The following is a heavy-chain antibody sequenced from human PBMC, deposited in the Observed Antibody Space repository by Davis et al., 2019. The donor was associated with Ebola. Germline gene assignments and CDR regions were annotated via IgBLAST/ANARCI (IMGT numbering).Heavy chain of an antibody. V-gene: IGHV4-39*01. J-gene: IGHJ5*02. CDR1: GGSISSSSYY. Sequence: MPSEILSLTCTVSGGSISSSSYYWGWIRQPPGKGLEWIGSIYYSGSTYYNPSLKSRVTISVDTSKNQFSLKLSSVTAADTAVYYCARHRTSRPYNWFDPWGQGTLVTVSS. CDR2: IYYSGST. CDR3: ARHRTSRPYNWFDP. D-gene: IGHD2-2*01.